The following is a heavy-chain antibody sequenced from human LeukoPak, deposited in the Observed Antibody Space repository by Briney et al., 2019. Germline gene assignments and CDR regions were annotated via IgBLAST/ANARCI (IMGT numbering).Heavy chain of an antibody. CDR1: GFTSSSYA. CDR3: AKDTPQRSARGYYYYMDV. D-gene: IGHD2-15*01. CDR2: ISGSGGST. J-gene: IGHJ6*03. Sequence: GGSLRLSCAASGFTSSSYAMSWVRQAPGKGLEWVPAISGSGGSTYYADSVKGRFTISRDNSKNTLYLQMNSLRAEDTAVYYCAKDTPQRSARGYYYYMDVWGKGTTVTVSS. V-gene: IGHV3-23*01.